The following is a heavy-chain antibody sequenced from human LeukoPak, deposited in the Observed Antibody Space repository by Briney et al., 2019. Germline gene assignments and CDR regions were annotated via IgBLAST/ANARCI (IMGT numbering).Heavy chain of an antibody. J-gene: IGHJ5*02. CDR1: GFSFSNYW. CDR3: ARDGVEFYNWFDP. V-gene: IGHV3-74*01. Sequence: GGSLRLSCAASGFSFSNYWMHWVRQAPGKGLVWVSRINSDGSSTTYADSVKGRFTISRDNAKNTLYLQMNSLRAEDTAVYYCARDGVEFYNWFDPWGQGTLVTVSS. CDR2: INSDGSST. D-gene: IGHD2-21*01.